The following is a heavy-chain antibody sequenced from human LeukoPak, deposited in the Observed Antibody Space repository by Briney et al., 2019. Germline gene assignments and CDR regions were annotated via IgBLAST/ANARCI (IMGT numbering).Heavy chain of an antibody. CDR3: ARGMLTDTATPPFDY. Sequence: SETLSLACAVYGGSFSVYYCSSIRQPPGKGLEWIGEINHSGSTNYNPSLKSRVTISVDTSKNQFSLKLSTVTAADTAVYYCARGMLTDTATPPFDYWGQGTLVTVSS. D-gene: IGHD5-18*01. V-gene: IGHV4-34*01. J-gene: IGHJ4*02. CDR2: INHSGST. CDR1: GGSFSVYY.